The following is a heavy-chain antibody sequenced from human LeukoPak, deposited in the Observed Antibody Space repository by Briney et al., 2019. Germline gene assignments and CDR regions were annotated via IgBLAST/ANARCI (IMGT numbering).Heavy chain of an antibody. D-gene: IGHD3-22*01. V-gene: IGHV3-30*04. Sequence: GGSLRLSCVASGFNFNMYAIHWVRQAPGKGLEWVALISSNGGRKDYADSVKGRFTIDRDNSKNTVYLQMNSLRPDDTAIYFCARQEARDYYYEGLDYWGQGNLVTVSS. J-gene: IGHJ4*02. CDR2: ISSNGGRK. CDR1: GFNFNMYA. CDR3: ARQEARDYYYEGLDY.